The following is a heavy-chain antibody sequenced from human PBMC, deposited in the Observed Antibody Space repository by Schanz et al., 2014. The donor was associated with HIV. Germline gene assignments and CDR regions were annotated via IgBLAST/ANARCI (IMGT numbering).Heavy chain of an antibody. V-gene: IGHV3-30*03. CDR2: ISYDGTKK. CDR3: VLPSPKIVGGLGEHYFDH. CDR1: GFNFNSYG. Sequence: QEQLVESGGGVVQPGRSLRLSCVASGFNFNSYGMHWVRQAPGKGLEWVAVISYDGTKKHYADSVKGRFTISRDNAKNSLYLQMNSLRAEDTAVYYCVLPSPKIVGGLGEHYFDHWGQGTLVTVSS. D-gene: IGHD1-26*01. J-gene: IGHJ4*02.